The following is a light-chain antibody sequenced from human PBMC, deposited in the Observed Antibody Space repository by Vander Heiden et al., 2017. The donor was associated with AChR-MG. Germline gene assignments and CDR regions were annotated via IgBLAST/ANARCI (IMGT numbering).Light chain of an antibody. CDR1: QSVSSSY. V-gene: IGKV3-20*01. CDR3: QRYGISPPWT. J-gene: IGKJ1*01. CDR2: SAS. Sequence: IVLTQSPGTLSLSPGQRATLSCRASQSVSSSYLAWYQQKPGQAPRLLIYSASNRATGIPDRFSGSGSGTDFTLTISRLEPEDFAVYCCQRYGISPPWTFGQGTKVEIK.